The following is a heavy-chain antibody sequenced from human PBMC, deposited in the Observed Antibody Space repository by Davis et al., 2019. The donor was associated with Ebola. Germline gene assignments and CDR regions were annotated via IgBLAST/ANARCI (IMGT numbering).Heavy chain of an antibody. J-gene: IGHJ4*02. CDR3: ARGRLLWFGELSVLFDY. CDR2: IFYIGTT. D-gene: IGHD3-10*01. CDR1: GGSITSYY. V-gene: IGHV4-59*01. Sequence: MPSETLSLTCTVSGGSITSYYWNWLRQPPGKGLEWIGYIFYIGTTDYNPSLKSRVTISADTAKNQFSLKLSSVTAADTAVYYCARGRLLWFGELSVLFDYWGQGTLVTVSS.